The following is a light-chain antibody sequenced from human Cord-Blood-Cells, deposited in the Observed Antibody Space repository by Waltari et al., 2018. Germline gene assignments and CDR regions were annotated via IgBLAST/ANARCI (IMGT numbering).Light chain of an antibody. CDR2: GKN. J-gene: IGLJ2*01. V-gene: IGLV3-19*01. CDR1: SLRSDY. Sequence: SSELTQDPAVSVALGQTVSITCQGDSLRSDYASWYQQKPGQAPVLVIYGKNNRPSGIPDRFSGSSSGNTASLTITGAQAEDEADYYCNSRDSSGNVVFGGGTKLTVL. CDR3: NSRDSSGNVV.